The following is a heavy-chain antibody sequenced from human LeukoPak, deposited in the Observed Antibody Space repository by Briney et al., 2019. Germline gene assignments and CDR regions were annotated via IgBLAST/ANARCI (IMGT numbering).Heavy chain of an antibody. CDR1: GFTFSSYW. CDR2: IKQDGSEK. D-gene: IGHD2-21*02. CDR3: ARDGLRYCGGDCYVDY. Sequence: PGGSLRLSCAASGFTFSSYWMSWVRQAPGKGLEWVANIKQDGSEKYYVDPVKGRFTISRDNAKNSLYLQMNSLRAEDTALYYCARDGLRYCGGDCYVDYWGQGTLVTVSS. V-gene: IGHV3-7*03. J-gene: IGHJ4*02.